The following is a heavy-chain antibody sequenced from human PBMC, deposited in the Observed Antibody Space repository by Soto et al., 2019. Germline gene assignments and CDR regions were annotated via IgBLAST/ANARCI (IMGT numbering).Heavy chain of an antibody. CDR1: GGTFSSYA. D-gene: IGHD2-2*02. J-gene: IGHJ6*02. Sequence: GASVKVSCKASGGTFSSYAISWVRQAPGQGLEWMGGIIPIFGTANYAQKFQGRVTITADESTSTAYMELSSLRSEDTAVYYCALVVVPAAINYYYGMDVWGQGTTVTVSS. CDR3: ALVVVPAAINYYYGMDV. V-gene: IGHV1-69*13. CDR2: IIPIFGTA.